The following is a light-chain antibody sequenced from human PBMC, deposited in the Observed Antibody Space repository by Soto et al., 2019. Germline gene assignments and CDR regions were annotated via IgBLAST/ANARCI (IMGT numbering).Light chain of an antibody. CDR3: SSYTTIKTVV. V-gene: IGLV2-14*01. J-gene: IGLJ2*01. CDR2: EVS. CDR1: SSDIGPYKY. Sequence: QSVLTQPASVSGSPGQSITISCTGTSSDIGPYKYVSWFQHHPGKAPKLIIFEVSNRPSGISDRFSGFKSANTAYLTISGVQPEDEADYHCSSYTTIKTVVFGGGTKLTVL.